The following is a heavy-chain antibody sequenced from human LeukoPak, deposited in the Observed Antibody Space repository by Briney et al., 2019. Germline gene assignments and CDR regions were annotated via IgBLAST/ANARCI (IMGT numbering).Heavy chain of an antibody. CDR3: ARDPTPSYYDILTGPDYYCCYGMDV. CDR2: ISSSSRDI. Sequence: GGSLRLSCAASRFTFSNYSTNWVRQAPGKGLEWVSYISSSSRDIYYADSVQGRFTISRDNAKNSLYLQMNSLRAEDTAVYYCARDPTPSYYDILTGPDYYCCYGMDVWGQGTTVTVSS. D-gene: IGHD3-9*01. CDR1: RFTFSNYS. J-gene: IGHJ6*02. V-gene: IGHV3-21*01.